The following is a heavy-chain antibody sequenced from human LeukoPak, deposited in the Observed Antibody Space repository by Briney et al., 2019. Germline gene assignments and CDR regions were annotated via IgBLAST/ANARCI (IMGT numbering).Heavy chain of an antibody. CDR2: ISSSGGST. CDR1: GFTFSSYA. Sequence: GGSLTLSCAASGFTFSSYAMSWVRQAPGKGLEWVSFISSSGGSTYYADSVKGRFTISRDSSKNTLYLQMNSLRAEDTAVYYCAKAGEGSGWYLGYFEYWGQGTLVTVSS. CDR3: AKAGEGSGWYLGYFEY. D-gene: IGHD6-19*01. V-gene: IGHV3-23*01. J-gene: IGHJ4*02.